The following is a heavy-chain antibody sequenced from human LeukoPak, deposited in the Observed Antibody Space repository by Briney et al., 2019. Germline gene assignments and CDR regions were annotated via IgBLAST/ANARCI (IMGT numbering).Heavy chain of an antibody. Sequence: PSETLSLTCADYGGSFSGYYWSWIRQPPGKGLEWIGEINHSGSTNYNPSLKSRVTISVDTSKNQFSLKLSSVTAADTAVYYCARGWGYSSSWGQGTLVTVSS. J-gene: IGHJ4*02. CDR1: GGSFSGYY. V-gene: IGHV4-34*01. CDR2: INHSGST. CDR3: ARGWGYSSS. D-gene: IGHD6-13*01.